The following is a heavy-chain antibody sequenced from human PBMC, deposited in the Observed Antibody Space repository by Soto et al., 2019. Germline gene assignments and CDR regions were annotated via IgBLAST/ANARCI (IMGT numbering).Heavy chain of an antibody. Sequence: PGGSLRLSCAASGFTFSSYDMHWVRQATGKGLEWVSAIGTACDTYYPGSVKGRFTISRENAKNSLYLQMNSLRAGDTVVYFCARVLRAGPYGTDVWGQGTTVTVAS. CDR3: ARVLRAGPYGTDV. CDR2: IGTACDT. J-gene: IGHJ6*02. D-gene: IGHD3-16*01. CDR1: GFTFSSYD. V-gene: IGHV3-13*01.